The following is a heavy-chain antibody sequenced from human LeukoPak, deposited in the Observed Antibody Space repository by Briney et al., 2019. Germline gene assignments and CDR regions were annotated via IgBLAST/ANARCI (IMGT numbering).Heavy chain of an antibody. J-gene: IGHJ4*02. CDR3: ARDLGSSSSGEIHS. CDR2: IIPIFGTA. V-gene: IGHV1-69*01. CDR1: GGTFSSYA. Sequence: ASVKVSCKASGGTFSSYAISWVRQAPGQGLEWMGGIIPIFGTANYAQKFQGRVTITADESTSTAYMELSSLRSEDTAVYYCARDLGSSSSGEIHSWGQGTLVTVSS. D-gene: IGHD6-6*01.